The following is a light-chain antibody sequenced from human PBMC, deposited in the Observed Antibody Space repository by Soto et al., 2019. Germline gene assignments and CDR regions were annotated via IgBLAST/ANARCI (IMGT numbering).Light chain of an antibody. Sequence: DIQMTQAPFTPSGSVGDRITIPCRASQTISSWLAWYQRKPGKTPXXLIYKASTLKSGVPSRFSGSGSGTEFTLTISSLQPEDFATYHCQQFNTYPTFGGGTKVDIK. J-gene: IGKJ4*01. CDR2: KAS. CDR3: QQFNTYPT. V-gene: IGKV1-5*03. CDR1: QTISSW.